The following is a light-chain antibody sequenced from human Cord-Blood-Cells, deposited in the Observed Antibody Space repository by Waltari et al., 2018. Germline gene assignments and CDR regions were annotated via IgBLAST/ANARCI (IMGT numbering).Light chain of an antibody. CDR3: QVWDSSSDHRV. CDR2: YDS. CDR1: NIGSKS. J-gene: IGLJ3*02. Sequence: SYVLTQPPSVSVAPGKTARITCGGNNIGSKSVQWYQQKPGQAPVLVIYYDSDRPSGLPERFSGSNAGNTATLTISRVEAGEEAEYYCQVWDSSSDHRVFGGGTKLTVL. V-gene: IGLV3-21*04.